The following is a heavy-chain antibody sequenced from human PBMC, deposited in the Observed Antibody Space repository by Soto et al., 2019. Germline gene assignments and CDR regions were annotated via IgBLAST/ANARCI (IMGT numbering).Heavy chain of an antibody. CDR2: ISGSGGST. V-gene: IGHV3-23*01. J-gene: IGHJ5*02. D-gene: IGHD6-13*01. CDR1: GFTFSSYA. CDR3: AKAMIAAAGELNWFDP. Sequence: PVGSLRLSCAASGFTFSSYAMSWVRQAPGKGLEWVSAISGSGGSTYYADSVKGRFTISRDNSKNTLYLQMNSLRAEDTAVYYCAKAMIAAAGELNWFDPWGQGTLVTVSS.